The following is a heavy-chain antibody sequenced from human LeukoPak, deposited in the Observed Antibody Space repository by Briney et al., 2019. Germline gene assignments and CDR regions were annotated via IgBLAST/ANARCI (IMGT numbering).Heavy chain of an antibody. J-gene: IGHJ3*02. CDR3: AREFTIFGVVIQRYDAFDI. CDR2: INSDGGTT. V-gene: IGHV3-74*01. CDR1: GFTFSSYW. Sequence: GGSLRLSCAASGFTFSSYWMHWVRQAPGKGLVWVSRINSDGGTTNYADYVKGRFTISRDNAKNTLYLQMDSLRAEDTAVYYCAREFTIFGVVIQRYDAFDIWGQGTMVTVSS. D-gene: IGHD3-3*01.